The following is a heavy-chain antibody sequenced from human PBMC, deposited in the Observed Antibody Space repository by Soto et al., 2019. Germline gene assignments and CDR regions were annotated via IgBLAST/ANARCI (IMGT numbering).Heavy chain of an antibody. J-gene: IGHJ4*02. Sequence: VQLVESGGGVVQPGRSLRLSCASSGFTFNSYGMHWVRQAPGKGLEWVAVIWYDGSNKYYADSVKGRFTIFRDNSKNTLFLQMDSLRAEDTAVYYCARSAGKGGLAAPIDYWGQGTLVTVSS. D-gene: IGHD6-13*01. CDR2: IWYDGSNK. V-gene: IGHV3-33*01. CDR3: ARSAGKGGLAAPIDY. CDR1: GFTFNSYG.